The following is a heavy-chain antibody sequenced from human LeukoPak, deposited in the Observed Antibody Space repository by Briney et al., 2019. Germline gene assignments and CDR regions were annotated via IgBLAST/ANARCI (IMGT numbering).Heavy chain of an antibody. D-gene: IGHD2-15*01. CDR3: ARHREDIVVVVAANSWFDP. CDR2: IYYSGST. J-gene: IGHJ5*02. CDR1: GGSISSSSYY. Sequence: SETLSLTCTVSGGSISSSSYYWGWIRQPPGKGLEWIGSIYYSGSTYYNPSLKSRVTISVDTSKNQFSLKLSSVAAADTAVYYCARHREDIVVVVAANSWFDPWGQGTLVTVSS. V-gene: IGHV4-39*01.